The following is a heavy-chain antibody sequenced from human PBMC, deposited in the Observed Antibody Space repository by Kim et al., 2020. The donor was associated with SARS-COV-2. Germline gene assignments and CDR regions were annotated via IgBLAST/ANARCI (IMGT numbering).Heavy chain of an antibody. CDR3: ARDRGTVVTRGAYYYYGMDV. CDR2: IIPIFGTA. Sequence: SVKVSCKASGGTFSSYAISWVRQAPGQGLEWMGGIIPIFGTANYAQKFQGRVTITADESTSTAYMELSSLRSEDTAVYYCARDRGTVVTRGAYYYYGMDVWGQGTTVTVSS. D-gene: IGHD2-15*01. J-gene: IGHJ6*02. V-gene: IGHV1-69*13. CDR1: GGTFSSYA.